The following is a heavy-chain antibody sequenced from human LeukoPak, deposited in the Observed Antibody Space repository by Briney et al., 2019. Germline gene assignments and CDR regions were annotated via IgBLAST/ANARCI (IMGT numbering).Heavy chain of an antibody. CDR2: IYRGGDT. V-gene: IGHV3-53*01. D-gene: IGHD3-10*01. J-gene: IGHJ4*02. Sequence: PGGSLRLSCAASGFTVSDNYMSWVRQAPGKGLEWVSVIYRGGDTHYADSVKSRFTISRDNSKNTLYLQMNSLRAEDTAVYYCASHHHSGSYFFDYWGQGTLVTVSS. CDR1: GFTVSDNY. CDR3: ASHHHSGSYFFDY.